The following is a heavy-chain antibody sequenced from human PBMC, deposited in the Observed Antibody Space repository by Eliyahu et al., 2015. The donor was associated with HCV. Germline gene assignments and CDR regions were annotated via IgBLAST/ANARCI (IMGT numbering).Heavy chain of an antibody. V-gene: IGHV3-74*01. D-gene: IGHD2-15*01. CDR3: ARDLSGGADY. CDR2: INENGRTT. J-gene: IGHJ4*02. CDR1: EFTFSRYW. Sequence: VQLVESGGGLAQPGGSLRLSCVASEFTFSRYWMHWVRQVPGKGLVWVSRINENGRTTTYADSVKGRFTISRDNAENTLYLQMNSLTIEDTAVYYCARDLSGGADYWGQGTLVTVSS.